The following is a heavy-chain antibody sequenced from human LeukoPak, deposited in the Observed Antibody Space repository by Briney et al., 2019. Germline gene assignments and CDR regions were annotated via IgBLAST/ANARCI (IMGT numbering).Heavy chain of an antibody. Sequence: ASVKVSCKASGGSFSSYAISWVRQAPGQGLEWMGGIIPIFGTANYAQKFQGRVTITADESTSTAYMELSSLRSEDTAVYYCARGMVRGLFDYWGQGTLVTVSS. CDR3: ARGMVRGLFDY. D-gene: IGHD3-10*01. CDR1: GGSFSSYA. V-gene: IGHV1-69*13. CDR2: IIPIFGTA. J-gene: IGHJ4*02.